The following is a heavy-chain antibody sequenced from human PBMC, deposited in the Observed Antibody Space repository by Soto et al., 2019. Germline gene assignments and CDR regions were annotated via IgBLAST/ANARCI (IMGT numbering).Heavy chain of an antibody. V-gene: IGHV4-59*08. CDR2: IYYSGST. CDR1: GGSISSYY. Sequence: SETLSLTCTGSGGSISSYYWSWIRQPPGKGLEWIGYIYYSGSTNYNPSLKSRVTISVDTSKNQFSLKLSSVSAADTAVYYCARSGKYYYDSSGYYRLSQHGGQGTLVTVS. J-gene: IGHJ1*01. CDR3: ARSGKYYYDSSGYYRLSQH. D-gene: IGHD3-22*01.